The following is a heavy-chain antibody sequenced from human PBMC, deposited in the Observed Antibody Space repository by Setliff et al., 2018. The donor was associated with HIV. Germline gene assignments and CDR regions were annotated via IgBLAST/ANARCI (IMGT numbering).Heavy chain of an antibody. Sequence: GESLKISCAASGFTFSDYWMTWVRQAPGKGLEWVANISQDGSEKYYVDSVKGRFTISRDNAKNSLYLQMNSLRAEDTAVYYCARAGPRDYGACNWFDPWGQGTLVTVSS. CDR3: ARAGPRDYGACNWFDP. CDR1: GFTFSDYW. V-gene: IGHV3-7*01. J-gene: IGHJ5*02. D-gene: IGHD4-17*01. CDR2: ISQDGSEK.